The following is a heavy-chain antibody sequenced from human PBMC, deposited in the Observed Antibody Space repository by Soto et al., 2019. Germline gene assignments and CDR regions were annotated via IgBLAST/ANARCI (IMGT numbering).Heavy chain of an antibody. CDR1: GYAFTTYG. J-gene: IGHJ4*02. D-gene: IGHD1-1*01. V-gene: IGHV1-18*01. CDR3: ERGRYGDY. Sequence: QVHLVQSGAEVKKPGASVKVSCKGSGYAFTTYGITWVRQAPGQGLEWMGWISAHNGNTNYAQKLQGRVTVTRDTSTSTAYMELRSLRSDDTAVDYGERGRYGDYWGQGALVTVSS. CDR2: ISAHNGNT.